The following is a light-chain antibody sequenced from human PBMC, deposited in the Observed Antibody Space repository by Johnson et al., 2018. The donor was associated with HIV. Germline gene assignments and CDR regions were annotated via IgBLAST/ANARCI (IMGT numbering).Light chain of an antibody. J-gene: IGLJ1*01. V-gene: IGLV1-51*01. CDR3: GTWDSSLSAGLPSV. CDR1: SSNIGNNY. Sequence: QSVLTQPPSVSAAPGQKVTISCSGNSSNIGNNYISWYQQLPGTAPKLLIYDNDKRPLGIPDRFSGSKSGTSATLGITGLQNGDEADYYGGTWDSSLSAGLPSVFGTWTKVTVL. CDR2: DND.